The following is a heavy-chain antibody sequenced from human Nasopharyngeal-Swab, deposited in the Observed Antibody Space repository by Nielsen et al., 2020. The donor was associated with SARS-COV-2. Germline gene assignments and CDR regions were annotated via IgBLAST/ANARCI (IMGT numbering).Heavy chain of an antibody. V-gene: IGHV4-39*01. J-gene: IGHJ4*02. CDR2: IYYSGTT. Sequence: SETLSLTRTVSGGSFSSSTYYWGWIRQPPGTGLEWIGSIYYSGTTYYNPSLKSRVTISVDTSKNQFSLKVKSVTAADTAVYYCARLGRRYSSGWATVDYWGQGTLVTVSS. CDR1: GGSFSSSTYY. CDR3: ARLGRRYSSGWATVDY. D-gene: IGHD6-19*01.